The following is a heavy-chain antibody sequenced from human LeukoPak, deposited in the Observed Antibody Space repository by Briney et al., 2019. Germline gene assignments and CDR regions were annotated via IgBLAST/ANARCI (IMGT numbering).Heavy chain of an antibody. V-gene: IGHV1-8*01. CDR2: MNPNSGNT. J-gene: IGHJ2*01. CDR3: ARSNRYSSGNWYFDL. D-gene: IGHD5-18*01. Sequence: WASVKVSCKASEYTFASYDINWVRQATGQGLEWMGWMNPNSGNTGYAQKFQGRVTITRNTSISTAYMELSSLRSEDTAVYWCARSNRYSSGNWYFDLWGRGTLVTVSS. CDR1: EYTFASYD.